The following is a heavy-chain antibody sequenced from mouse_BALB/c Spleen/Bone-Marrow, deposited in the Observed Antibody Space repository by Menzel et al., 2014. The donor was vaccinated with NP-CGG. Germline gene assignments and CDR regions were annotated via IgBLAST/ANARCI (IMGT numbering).Heavy chain of an antibody. CDR2: ISSGGSYT. D-gene: IGHD1-1*01. CDR1: GFTFSSYA. J-gene: IGHJ2*01. Sequence: EVMLVESGGGLVKPGGSLKLSCAASGFTFSSYAMSWVRQTPEKRLERVATISSGGSYTYYPDSVKGRFTISRDNAKNTLYLQMSSLRSEGTAMYYCARHYYGSSYYFDYWGQGTTLTVSS. V-gene: IGHV5-9-1*01. CDR3: ARHYYGSSYYFDY.